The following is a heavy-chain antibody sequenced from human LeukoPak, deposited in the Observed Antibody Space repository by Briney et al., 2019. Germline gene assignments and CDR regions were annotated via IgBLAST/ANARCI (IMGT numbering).Heavy chain of an antibody. Sequence: SETLSLTCTVSGGSISSSGYYWSWIRQHPGKGLEWIGYIYYSGSTYYNPSLKSRVTISVDTSKNQFSLKLSSVTAADTAVYYCARDHGQLLAWFDPWGQGTLVTVSS. V-gene: IGHV4-31*03. CDR2: IYYSGST. J-gene: IGHJ5*02. CDR1: GGSISSSGYY. CDR3: ARDHGQLLAWFDP. D-gene: IGHD2-2*01.